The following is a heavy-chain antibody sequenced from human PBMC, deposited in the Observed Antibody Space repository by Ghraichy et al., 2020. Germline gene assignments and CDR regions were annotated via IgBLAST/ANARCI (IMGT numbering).Heavy chain of an antibody. CDR1: GFAFSSYW. D-gene: IGHD3-3*01. V-gene: IGHV3-7*01. CDR3: ATYGKNYDLWSRYYTKFDY. CDR2: INQDGSEK. J-gene: IGHJ4*02. Sequence: GESLNISCVASGFAFSSYWMSWVRQAPGKGLEWVANINQDGSEKYYVDSVKGRFTISRDNAQNSLSLQVNSLRAEDTAVYYCATYGKNYDLWSRYYTKFDYWGQGTLVTVSS.